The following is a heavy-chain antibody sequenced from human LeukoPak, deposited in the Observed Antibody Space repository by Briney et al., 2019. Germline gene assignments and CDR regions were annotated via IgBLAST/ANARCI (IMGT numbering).Heavy chain of an antibody. CDR2: IWYDGSNK. D-gene: IGHD5-18*01. V-gene: IGHV3-33*01. CDR3: ARDRDSGYSYGSIHYYYGMDV. Sequence: HPGRSLRLSCAASGFTFSSYGMHWVRQAPGEGLEWVAVIWYDGSNKYYADSVKGRFTISRDNSKNTLYLQMNSLRAEDTAVYYCARDRDSGYSYGSIHYYYGMDVWGQGTTVTVSS. CDR1: GFTFSSYG. J-gene: IGHJ6*02.